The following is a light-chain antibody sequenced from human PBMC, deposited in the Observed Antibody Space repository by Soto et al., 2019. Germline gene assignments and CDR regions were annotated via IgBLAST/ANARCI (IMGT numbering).Light chain of an antibody. J-gene: IGLJ1*01. CDR2: DVS. CDR1: SSDVGGYNY. V-gene: IGLV2-14*01. Sequence: QSVLTQPASVYGSPGQSITISCNGTSSDVGGYNYVSWYQQHPGKAPKLMIYDVSNRPSGVSNRFSGSKSGNTASLTISGLQAEDEADYYCSSYTSNSTYVFGTGTKVTVL. CDR3: SSYTSNSTYV.